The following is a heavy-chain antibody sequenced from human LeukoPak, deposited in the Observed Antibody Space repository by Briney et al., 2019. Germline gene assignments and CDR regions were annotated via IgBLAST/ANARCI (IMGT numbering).Heavy chain of an antibody. Sequence: SETLSLTCTVSGGSISSSNYYWGWIRQPPGKGLEWIGSLYYSGSTYYNPSLKSRVTISVDTSKNQFSLKLSSVTAADTAVYYCARYDNRDYYFDFWGQGTLVTVSS. CDR1: GGSISSSNYY. CDR2: LYYSGST. D-gene: IGHD3-22*01. CDR3: ARYDNRDYYFDF. V-gene: IGHV4-39*07. J-gene: IGHJ4*02.